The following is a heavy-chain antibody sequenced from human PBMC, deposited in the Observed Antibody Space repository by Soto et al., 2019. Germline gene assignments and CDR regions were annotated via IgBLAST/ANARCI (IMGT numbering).Heavy chain of an antibody. CDR3: AREFMDGGGWKEYYYYGMDV. CDR2: IWYDGSNK. CDR1: GFTFSSDG. V-gene: IGHV3-33*01. J-gene: IGHJ6*02. Sequence: GVSPRLSCAAPGFTFSSDGMHWVRQAPGKGLEWVAVIWYDGSNKYYADSVKGRFTISRDNSKNTLYLQMNSLRAEDTAVYYCAREFMDGGGWKEYYYYGMDVWGQGTTVTVSS. D-gene: IGHD6-19*01.